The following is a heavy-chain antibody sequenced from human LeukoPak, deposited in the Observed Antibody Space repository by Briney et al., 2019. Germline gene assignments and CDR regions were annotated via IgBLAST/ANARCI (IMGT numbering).Heavy chain of an antibody. CDR2: INPSGGST. V-gene: IGHV1-46*01. CDR3: AREHHSSRFLDY. J-gene: IGHJ4*02. D-gene: IGHD6-13*01. Sequence: ASVKVSCKASGYTFTSYGISWVRQAPGQGLEWMGIINPSGGSTSYAQKFQGRVTMTRDMSTSTVYMELSSLRSEDTAVYYCAREHHSSRFLDYWGQGTLVTVSS. CDR1: GYTFTSYG.